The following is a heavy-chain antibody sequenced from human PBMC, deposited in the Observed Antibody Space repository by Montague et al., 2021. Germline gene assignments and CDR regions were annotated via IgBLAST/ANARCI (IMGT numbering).Heavy chain of an antibody. D-gene: IGHD3-22*01. CDR3: VGEGFYESGGFFI. V-gene: IGHV4-59*01. J-gene: IGHJ4*02. CDR1: GDSINGWY. Sequence: SETLSLTCSVSGDSINGWYWSWIWQPPGKGLEWIDSVFYSGATNYNPSLKSRVTMSADTSKNQVSLKVNSATAADTAVYYCVGEGFYESGGFFIWGLGTLVTVS. CDR2: VFYSGAT.